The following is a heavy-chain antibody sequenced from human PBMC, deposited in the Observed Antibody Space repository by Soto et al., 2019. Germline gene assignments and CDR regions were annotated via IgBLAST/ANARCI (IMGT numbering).Heavy chain of an antibody. D-gene: IGHD5-12*01. Sequence: QLQLQESGPGLVKPSETLSLTCTVSGGSISSSSYYWGWIRQPPGKGLEWIGSIYYSGSTYYNPSLKSRVTISVDTSKNQFSLKLSSVTAADTAVYYCARRGGYDWMVYFDYWGQGTLVTVSS. CDR3: ARRGGYDWMVYFDY. CDR2: IYYSGST. J-gene: IGHJ4*02. CDR1: GGSISSSSYY. V-gene: IGHV4-39*01.